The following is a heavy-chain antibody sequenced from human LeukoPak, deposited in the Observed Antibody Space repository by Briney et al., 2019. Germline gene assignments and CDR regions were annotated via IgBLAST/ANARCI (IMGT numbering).Heavy chain of an antibody. J-gene: IGHJ4*02. V-gene: IGHV1-8*01. CDR3: ARAAWVSTSSKYYFDN. Sequence: ASVKVPCKASGYTFTSYDINWVRQATGQGLGWMGWMNPNSGNTGYAQKFQGRVTMTRNTSISTAYMELSSLRSEDTALYYCARAAWVSTSSKYYFDNWGQGTLVTVSS. CDR2: MNPNSGNT. D-gene: IGHD2-21*01. CDR1: GYTFTSYD.